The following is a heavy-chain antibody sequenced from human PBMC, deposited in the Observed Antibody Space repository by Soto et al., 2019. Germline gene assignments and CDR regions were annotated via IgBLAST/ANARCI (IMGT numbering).Heavy chain of an antibody. V-gene: IGHV4-59*01. CDR2: SYYTRTT. CDR1: GASISRYY. Sequence: QVQLQESGPGLVKPSETLSLTCAVSGASISRYYWSWIRQPQGKVLEWIGYSYYTRTTKYNPSLKSRVTMSLDTSKHPFSLKLTSVTAADTVVYYCARGEVVLAGTGVFDYWGQGSLVTVSS. D-gene: IGHD2-15*01. CDR3: ARGEVVLAGTGVFDY. J-gene: IGHJ4*02.